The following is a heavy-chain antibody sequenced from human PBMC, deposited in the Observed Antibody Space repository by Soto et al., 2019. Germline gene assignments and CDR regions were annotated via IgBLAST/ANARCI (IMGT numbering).Heavy chain of an antibody. CDR1: GGSISSGCYY. D-gene: IGHD2-15*01. CDR2: IYYIGST. J-gene: IGHJ6*02. Sequence: SETLSLTCTVSGGSISSGCYYWSWIRQHPGKGLEWIGYIYYIGSTYYNPSLKSRVTISVDTSKNQFSLKLSSVTAADTAVYYCARERVAATTGYYGMDVFGQGTTVTVCS. CDR3: ARERVAATTGYYGMDV. V-gene: IGHV4-31*03.